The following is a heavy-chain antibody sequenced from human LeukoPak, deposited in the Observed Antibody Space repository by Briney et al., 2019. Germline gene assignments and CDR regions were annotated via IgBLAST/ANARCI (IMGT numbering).Heavy chain of an antibody. D-gene: IGHD6-19*01. CDR1: GFTFSSYS. Sequence: GGSLRLSCAASGFTFSSYSMKWVRQGPGKGLEWVSSVSSSSSYIYYADSVKGRFTISRDNAKNSLYLQMNSLRAEDTAVYYCARAVAGFAAFDIWGQGTMVTVSS. CDR3: ARAVAGFAAFDI. V-gene: IGHV3-21*01. J-gene: IGHJ3*02. CDR2: VSSSSSYI.